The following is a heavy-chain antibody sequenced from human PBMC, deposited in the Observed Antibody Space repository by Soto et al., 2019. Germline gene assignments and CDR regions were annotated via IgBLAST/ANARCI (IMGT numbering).Heavy chain of an antibody. CDR2: IYYSGST. CDR1: GGSISSSSYY. CDR3: ARRSLVSFYSSSDIFDY. J-gene: IGHJ4*02. D-gene: IGHD6-6*01. V-gene: IGHV4-39*01. Sequence: SETLSLTCTVSGGSISSSSYYWGWIRQPPGKGLEWIGSIYYSGSTYYNPSLKSRVTISVDTSKNQFSLKLSSVTAADTAVYYCARRSLVSFYSSSDIFDYWGQGTLVTVAS.